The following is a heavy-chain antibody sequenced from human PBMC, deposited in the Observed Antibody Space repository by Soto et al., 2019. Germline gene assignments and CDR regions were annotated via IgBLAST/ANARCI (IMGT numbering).Heavy chain of an antibody. J-gene: IGHJ3*02. CDR1: GFTVSSNY. CDR3: ARDDTSGYYPPHAFDI. CDR2: IYSGGST. V-gene: IGHV3-53*01. Sequence: EVQVVESGGGLIQPGGSLRLSCAASGFTVSSNYMTGVRQAPGKGLEWVSVIYSGGSTYYADSVKGRFTISRDNSKNTLYLQMNSLRAEDTAVYYCARDDTSGYYPPHAFDIWGQGTMVTVSS. D-gene: IGHD3-22*01.